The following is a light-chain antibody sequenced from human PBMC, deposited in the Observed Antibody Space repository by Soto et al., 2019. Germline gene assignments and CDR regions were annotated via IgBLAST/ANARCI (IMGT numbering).Light chain of an antibody. CDR2: GAA. V-gene: IGKV1-39*01. CDR1: QSITIY. CDR3: QETYSAPRT. Sequence: DIQMTQSPSSLSASVGDRVTITCRASQSITIYLTWYQQQPGKAPRLLIYGAATLQTRVPSRFTCSASMTDITLTISDLQHEGVATYHRQETYSAPRTGGQATKVDI. J-gene: IGKJ1*01.